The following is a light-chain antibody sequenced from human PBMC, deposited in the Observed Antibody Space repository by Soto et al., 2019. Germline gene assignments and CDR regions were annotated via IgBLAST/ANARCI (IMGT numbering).Light chain of an antibody. CDR2: DAS. Sequence: DIQMTQSPSTLSASVGDRVTITCRASQNINMWLAWYQQKPGKAPKLLIYDASSLQSGVPSRFGGSGSGTDFTLTITSLLPDDCATYYCQHYSLYSPWTCVQGTKVEI. V-gene: IGKV1-5*01. J-gene: IGKJ1*01. CDR1: QNINMW. CDR3: QHYSLYSPWT.